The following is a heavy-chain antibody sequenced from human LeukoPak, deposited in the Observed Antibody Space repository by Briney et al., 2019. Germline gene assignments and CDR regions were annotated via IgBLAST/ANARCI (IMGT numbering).Heavy chain of an antibody. V-gene: IGHV3-7*03. CDR3: AKSNLKYYFDS. CDR2: IKQDGSVK. J-gene: IGHJ4*02. Sequence: GGSLRLSCAASGFTFSTYWMSWVRQAPGKGLEWVANIKQDGSVKYYVDSVKGRFTISRDNPKNSLFVQMNSLRAEDTAVYYCAKSNLKYYFDSWGQGTLVTVSS. CDR1: GFTFSTYW. D-gene: IGHD6-6*01.